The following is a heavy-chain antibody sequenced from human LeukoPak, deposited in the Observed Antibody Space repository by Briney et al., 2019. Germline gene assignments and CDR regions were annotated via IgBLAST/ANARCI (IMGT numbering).Heavy chain of an antibody. V-gene: IGHV4-59*01. CDR2: IYYTGTT. D-gene: IGHD1-26*01. J-gene: IGHJ4*02. Sequence: SETLSLTCTVSGGSISSYYWSWIRQPPGKGLEWIGYIYYTGTTIYNSSLKSRVSISVDTSKNQLSLKLNSVTAADTAVYYCARDDVGAKIYWGQGTLVTVSS. CDR1: GGSISSYY. CDR3: ARDDVGAKIY.